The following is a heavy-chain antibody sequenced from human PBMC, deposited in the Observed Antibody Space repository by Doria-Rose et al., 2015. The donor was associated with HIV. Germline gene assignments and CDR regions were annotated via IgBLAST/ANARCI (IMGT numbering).Heavy chain of an antibody. D-gene: IGHD6-13*01. CDR1: GVSLSSPGMG. J-gene: IGHJ4*02. CDR3: ARIKSSRWYHKSYFDF. V-gene: IGHV2-26*01. CDR2: IFSDDER. Sequence: QITLKESGPVLVKPTETLTLTCTVSGVSLSSPGMGVSWIRQPPGKALEWLANIFSDDERSYNTSLKSRLTISRGTSNSQVVLTMTDMDPVDTATYYCARIKSSRWYHKSYFDFWGEGTLVIVSA.